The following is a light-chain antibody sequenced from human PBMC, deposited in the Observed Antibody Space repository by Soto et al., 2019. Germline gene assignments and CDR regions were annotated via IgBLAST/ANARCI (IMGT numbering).Light chain of an antibody. CDR3: MQALHTPLFT. V-gene: IGKV2-28*01. Sequence: EIVMTQSPLSLPVTPGEPASISCRSSQSLLHSNGYNYLDWYLQKPGQSPQLLIYLGSNRAPGGPDRFSGSGSGTDFILKISRVEAEDVGVYYCMQALHTPLFTFGPGTTVNIK. CDR1: QSLLHSNGYNY. J-gene: IGKJ3*01. CDR2: LGS.